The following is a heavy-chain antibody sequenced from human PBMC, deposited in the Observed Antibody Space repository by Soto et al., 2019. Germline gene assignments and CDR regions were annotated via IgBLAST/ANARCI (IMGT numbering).Heavy chain of an antibody. CDR3: ARHSSSWLCWGKNYYYYGMYV. Sequence: ASVKVSCKASGYTLTGYAMHWVCQAPGERLEWMGWINAGNGNTKYSQKFQGRVTITRDTSASTAYMELSSLRSEDTAVYYCARHSSSWLCWGKNYYYYGMYVWAQRSTVTVSS. J-gene: IGHJ6*01. CDR2: INAGNGNT. D-gene: IGHD6-13*01. V-gene: IGHV1-3*01. CDR1: GYTLTGYA.